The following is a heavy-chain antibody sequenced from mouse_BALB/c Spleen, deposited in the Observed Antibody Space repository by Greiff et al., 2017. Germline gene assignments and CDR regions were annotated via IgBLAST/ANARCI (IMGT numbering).Heavy chain of an antibody. Sequence: VHVKQSGPELVKPGASVKISCKASGYSFTGYFMNWVMQSHGKSLEWIGRINPYNGDTFYNQKFKGKATLTVDKSSSTAHMELRSLASEDSAVYYCAREGTTATGGFAYWGQGTLVTVSA. J-gene: IGHJ3*01. CDR1: GYSFTGYF. CDR2: INPYNGDT. CDR3: AREGTTATGGFAY. V-gene: IGHV1-20*02. D-gene: IGHD1-2*01.